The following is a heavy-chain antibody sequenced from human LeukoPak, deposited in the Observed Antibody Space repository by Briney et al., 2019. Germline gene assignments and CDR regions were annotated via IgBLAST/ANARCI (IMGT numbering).Heavy chain of an antibody. D-gene: IGHD2-8*02. CDR3: AKGGMTSSWKGGVFDI. Sequence: QPGGSLRLSCAVSGFTVSSKYMSWVRQAPGKGLEWVAVLYSSGPTYYADSLKGRVTISRDDSKNTLSLQMNGLRVEEKAVDYCAKGGMTSSWKGGVFDIWGQRTLVIVSS. J-gene: IGHJ3*02. V-gene: IGHV3-66*01. CDR2: LYSSGPT. CDR1: GFTVSSKY.